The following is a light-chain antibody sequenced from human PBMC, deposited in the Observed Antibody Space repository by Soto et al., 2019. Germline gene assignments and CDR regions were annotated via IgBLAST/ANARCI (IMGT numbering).Light chain of an antibody. CDR3: QSYDSSLSGYV. V-gene: IGLV1-40*01. Sequence: QSVLTQPPSVSGAPGQRVTISCTGSSSNIGAGYDVHWYQQHPGTAPKLLIYGNSNRPSEVPDRFSGSKSGTSASLAITGLQAEDEADYYCQSYDSSLSGYVFGTGTKLTVL. J-gene: IGLJ1*01. CDR1: SSNIGAGYD. CDR2: GNS.